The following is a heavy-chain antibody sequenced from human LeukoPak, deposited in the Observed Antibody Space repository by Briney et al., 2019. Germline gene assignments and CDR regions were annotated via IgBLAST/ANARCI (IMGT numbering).Heavy chain of an antibody. Sequence: SETLSLTCTVSGGSIRSYYWSWVRQPPGKGMEWVGYIYFSGSTSYNPSLKSRVTISVDRSKNQFSLKLSSVAAADTAVYYCARSYDTNFDYWGQGTLVTVSS. CDR3: ARSYDTNFDY. CDR1: GGSIRSYY. V-gene: IGHV4-59*01. CDR2: IYFSGST. D-gene: IGHD3-3*01. J-gene: IGHJ4*02.